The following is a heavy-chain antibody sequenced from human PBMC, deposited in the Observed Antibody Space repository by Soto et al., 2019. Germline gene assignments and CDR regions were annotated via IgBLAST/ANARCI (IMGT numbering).Heavy chain of an antibody. V-gene: IGHV5-51*01. CDR3: ARPYDSSGYYFLDY. CDR2: SYPGDSDT. J-gene: IGHJ4*02. CDR1: GGTFTSYW. Sequence: GDSLKISCKGSGGTFTSYWIGRVRQIRGKGLDWRGISYPGDSDTIYSPSFQGQVTTSADKSISSAYLQWISLKASHTAMYYCARPYDSSGYYFLDYWGQGTLVTVSS. D-gene: IGHD3-22*01.